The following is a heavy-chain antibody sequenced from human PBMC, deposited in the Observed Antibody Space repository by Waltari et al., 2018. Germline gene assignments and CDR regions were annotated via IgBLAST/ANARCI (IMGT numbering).Heavy chain of an antibody. CDR2: ISDSGVIT. Sequence: EEHLLESGGGLAQPGGSLRLSCAASGFNFISYAMSWVRQAPGKGLEGGSGISDSGVITKDADSVKGRFTVSRDNSKNTVFLNLNSLRAEDTAIYYCARHLYSIDYLELAKWGQGTLVTVSS. CDR3: ARHLYSIDYLELAK. V-gene: IGHV3-23*01. D-gene: IGHD3-22*01. J-gene: IGHJ4*02. CDR1: GFNFISYA.